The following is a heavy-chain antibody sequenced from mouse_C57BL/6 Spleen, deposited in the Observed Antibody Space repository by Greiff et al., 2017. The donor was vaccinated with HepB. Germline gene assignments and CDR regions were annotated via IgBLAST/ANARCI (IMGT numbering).Heavy chain of an antibody. V-gene: IGHV1-52*01. CDR2: IDPSDSET. CDR3: ARMRLGQYYFDY. J-gene: IGHJ2*01. D-gene: IGHD3-2*02. Sequence: QVQLQQPGAELVRPGSSVKLSCKASGYTFTSYWMHWVKQRPLQGLEWIGNIDPSDSETHYNQKFKDKATLTVDKSSSTAYMQISSLTSEDSAVYYCARMRLGQYYFDYWGQGTTLTVSS. CDR1: GYTFTSYW.